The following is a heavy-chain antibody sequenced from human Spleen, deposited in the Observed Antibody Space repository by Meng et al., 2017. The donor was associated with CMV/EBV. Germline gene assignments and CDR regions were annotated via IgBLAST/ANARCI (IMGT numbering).Heavy chain of an antibody. CDR3: ARRRPFFETNHGMDV. CDR1: GGSFSGYY. D-gene: IGHD2-8*01. CDR2: INHSGST. J-gene: IGHJ6*02. V-gene: IGHV4-34*01. Sequence: SETLSLTCAVYGGSFSGYYWSWLRQPPGKGLEWIGEINHSGSTNYNPSLKSRVTISVDTSKNQFSLKLSSVTAADTAVYYCARRRPFFETNHGMDVWGQGTTVTVSS.